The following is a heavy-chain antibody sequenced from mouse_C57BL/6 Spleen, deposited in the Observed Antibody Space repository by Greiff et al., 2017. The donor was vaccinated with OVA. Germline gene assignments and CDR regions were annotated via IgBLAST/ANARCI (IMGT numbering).Heavy chain of an antibody. CDR1: GYTFTSYW. CDR3: ARAGQDYFDY. CDR2: IDPSDSYT. D-gene: IGHD3-3*01. V-gene: IGHV1-50*01. Sequence: VQLQQPGAELVKPGASVKLSCKASGYTFTSYWMQWVIQRPGQGLEWIGEIDPSDSYTNYNQKFKGKATLTVDTSSSTAYMQLSSLTSEDSAAYYCARAGQDYFDYWGKGTTLTVSS. J-gene: IGHJ2*01.